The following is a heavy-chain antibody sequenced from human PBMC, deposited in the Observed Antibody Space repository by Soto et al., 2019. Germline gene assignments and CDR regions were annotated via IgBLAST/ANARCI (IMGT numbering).Heavy chain of an antibody. CDR2: ISTYSGDT. D-gene: IGHD5-12*01. Sequence: ASVKVSCKASGYTFFTYDISWVRQAPGQGLEWMGWISTYSGDTKYAQKFQGRVTMTTDTSTTTAYLELRSLISDDTDVYYCARHHGPTTSENWFDPWGQGTLVTVSS. CDR3: ARHHGPTTSENWFDP. CDR1: GYTFFTYD. J-gene: IGHJ5*02. V-gene: IGHV1-18*01.